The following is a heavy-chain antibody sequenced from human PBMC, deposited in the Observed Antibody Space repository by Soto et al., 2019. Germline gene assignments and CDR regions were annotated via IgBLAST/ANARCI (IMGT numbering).Heavy chain of an antibody. CDR2: ISSEGATT. V-gene: IGHV3-64D*06. J-gene: IGHJ4*02. CDR3: VKDRYVDY. Sequence: GGSLRLSCSVSGFTFSSYAMHWVRQAPGKGLEYVASISSEGATTYYADSVKGRFIISRDNSKNTLYLQMSSLRAEDTAVYYCVKDRYVDYWGQGILVTVSS. CDR1: GFTFSSYA.